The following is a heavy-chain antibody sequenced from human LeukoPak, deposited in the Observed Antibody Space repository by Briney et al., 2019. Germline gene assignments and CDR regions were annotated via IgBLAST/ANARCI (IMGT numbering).Heavy chain of an antibody. Sequence: GGSLRHSCAASGFTFSSYSMNWVRQAPGKGLEWVSSISSSSSYIYYADSVKGRFTISRDNAKNSLYLQMNSLRAEDTAVYYCARAESSGYYPPGYWGQGTLVTVSS. CDR1: GFTFSSYS. D-gene: IGHD3-22*01. CDR2: ISSSSSYI. CDR3: ARAESSGYYPPGY. V-gene: IGHV3-21*01. J-gene: IGHJ4*02.